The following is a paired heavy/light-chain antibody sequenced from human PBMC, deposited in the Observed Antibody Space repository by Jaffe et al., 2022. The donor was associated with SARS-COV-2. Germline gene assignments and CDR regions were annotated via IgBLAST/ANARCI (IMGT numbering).Light chain of an antibody. J-gene: IGKJ1*01. V-gene: IGKV1-5*03. CDR3: QQYNSYST. CDR1: QSISNW. CDR2: KAS. Sequence: DIQMTQSPSTLSASVGDRVTITCRASQSISNWLAWYQQKPGKAPKLLIYKASSLESGVPSRFSGSGSGTEFTLTISGLQPDDFATYYCQQYNSYSTFGQGTKVEIK.
Heavy chain of an antibody. CDR3: ARVYGTSWSPHFFYAMDV. J-gene: IGHJ6*02. D-gene: IGHD6-13*01. CDR2: MYYGGST. Sequence: QVQLQESGPGLVKPSETLSLTCTVSGGSINSYYWSWIRQPPGKGLEWIGYMYYGGSTNYNPSLKSRVTMSGDTSKSQFFLKLNSVTAADTAVYYCARVYGTSWSPHFFYAMDVWGQGTTVTVSS. CDR1: GGSINSYY. V-gene: IGHV4-59*01.